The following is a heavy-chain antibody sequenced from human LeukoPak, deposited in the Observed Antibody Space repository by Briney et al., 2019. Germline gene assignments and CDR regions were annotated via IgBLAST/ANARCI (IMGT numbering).Heavy chain of an antibody. J-gene: IGHJ5*02. CDR1: GFIFDDYA. V-gene: IGHV3-9*01. CDR3: ARETGLGYYYDSSGYPTGWFDP. Sequence: PGGSLRLSCAASGFIFDDYAMHWVRQAPGKGLEWVSGIRWNSGSIGYADSVKGRFTISRDNAKNSLYLQMNSLRAEDTAVYYCARETGLGYYYDSSGYPTGWFDPWGQGTLVTVSS. CDR2: IRWNSGSI. D-gene: IGHD3-22*01.